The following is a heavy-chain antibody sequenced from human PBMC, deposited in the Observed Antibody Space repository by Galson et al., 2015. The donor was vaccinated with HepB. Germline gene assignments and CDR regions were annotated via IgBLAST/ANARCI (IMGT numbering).Heavy chain of an antibody. V-gene: IGHV3-23*01. J-gene: IGHJ4*02. CDR1: GFTFSTYG. CDR2: ISSSGSTT. Sequence: SLRLSCAASGFTFSTYGMTWVRQAPGKGLQWVSAISSSGSTTYYADSVKGRFTISRDNSKNTLYLQMNSLRAEDTAVYFCAKDLAARRLGGDYWGQGTLVTVSS. D-gene: IGHD6-6*01. CDR3: AKDLAARRLGGDY.